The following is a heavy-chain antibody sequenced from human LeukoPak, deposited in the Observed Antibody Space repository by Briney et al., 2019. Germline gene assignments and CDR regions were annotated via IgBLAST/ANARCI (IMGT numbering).Heavy chain of an antibody. CDR3: ARGCSSTSCYTTVAGMDV. Sequence: PSETLSLTCTVSGGSISSYYWSWIRQPAGKGLEWIGRIYTSGSTNYNPSLKSRVTMSVDTSKNQFSLKLSSVTAADTAVYYCARGCSSTSCYTTVAGMDVWGQGTTVTVSS. V-gene: IGHV4-4*07. CDR2: IYTSGST. CDR1: GGSISSYY. J-gene: IGHJ6*02. D-gene: IGHD2-2*01.